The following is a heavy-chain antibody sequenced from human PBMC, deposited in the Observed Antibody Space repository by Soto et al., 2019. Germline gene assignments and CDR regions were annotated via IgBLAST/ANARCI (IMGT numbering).Heavy chain of an antibody. Sequence: ASVKVSCKASGYTFTSYGISWVRQAPGQGLEWMGWISAYNGNTNYAQKLQGRVTMTTDTSTSTAYMELRSLRSDDTAVYYCASSTYYYGSGSSHFDYWGQGTLVTVSS. J-gene: IGHJ4*02. CDR1: GYTFTSYG. CDR3: ASSTYYYGSGSSHFDY. D-gene: IGHD3-10*01. CDR2: ISAYNGNT. V-gene: IGHV1-18*04.